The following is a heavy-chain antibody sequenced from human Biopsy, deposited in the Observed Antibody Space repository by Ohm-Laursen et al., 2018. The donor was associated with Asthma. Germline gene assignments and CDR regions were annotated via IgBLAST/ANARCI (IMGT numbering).Heavy chain of an antibody. D-gene: IGHD3-22*01. CDR2: IYSGGTS. J-gene: IGHJ4*02. V-gene: IGHV3-53*01. CDR1: GFAVSRDY. CDR3: ARGDSSNWSHYYFDY. Sequence: GSLRLSCAASGFAVSRDYMFWVRQAPGKGLEWVSVIYSGGTSHTADSVRCRFTISRDYSKNTLYLQMHSLRAEDTAVYYCARGDSSNWSHYYFDYWGQGTLVTVSS.